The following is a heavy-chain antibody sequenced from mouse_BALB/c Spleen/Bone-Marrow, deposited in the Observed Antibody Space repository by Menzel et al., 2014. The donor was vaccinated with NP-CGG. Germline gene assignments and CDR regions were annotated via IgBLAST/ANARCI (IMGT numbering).Heavy chain of an antibody. CDR1: AYSITSGYG. CDR3: AREARTTVRFAY. Sequence: EVQLVESGPVLVKPSQSLSLTCTVTAYSITSGYGWHWIRQFPGNKLEWMGYIHYSGSTHYIPSLKSRISITRDTSKNQFFLQLNSVTTEDTATYYCAREARTTVRFAYWGQGTLVTVSA. V-gene: IGHV3-1*02. D-gene: IGHD1-1*01. J-gene: IGHJ3*01. CDR2: IHYSGST.